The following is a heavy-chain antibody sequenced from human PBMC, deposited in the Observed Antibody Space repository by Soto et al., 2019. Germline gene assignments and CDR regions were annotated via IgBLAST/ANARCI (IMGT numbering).Heavy chain of an antibody. CDR2: IYWNDDK. Sequence: PTLVNPIQTLTLTCTFSGFSLITSGVGVGWIRQPPGKALEWLALIYWNDDKRYSPSLGSRLTITKATSKTQVVLTMTNMDPVDTATYYCAHRYYDPLTGYYHDAFDIWGQGKLVTVSS. CDR1: GFSLITSGVG. CDR3: AHRYYDPLTGYYHDAFDI. D-gene: IGHD3-9*01. V-gene: IGHV2-5*01. J-gene: IGHJ3*02.